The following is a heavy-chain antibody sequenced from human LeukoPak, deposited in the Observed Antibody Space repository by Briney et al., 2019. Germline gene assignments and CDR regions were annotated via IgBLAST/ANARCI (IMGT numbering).Heavy chain of an antibody. Sequence: GGSLRLSCAASGFTFTTYWMSWVRRAPGKGLEWEANIKQDGTGKYYVDSAKGRFTISRDNAKNSLYLQMNSLRAEDTAVYYCARSGVRGVISLGYYFDYWGQGTLVTVSS. CDR2: IKQDGTGK. J-gene: IGHJ4*02. CDR3: ARSGVRGVISLGYYFDY. D-gene: IGHD3-10*02. V-gene: IGHV3-7*01. CDR1: GFTFTTYW.